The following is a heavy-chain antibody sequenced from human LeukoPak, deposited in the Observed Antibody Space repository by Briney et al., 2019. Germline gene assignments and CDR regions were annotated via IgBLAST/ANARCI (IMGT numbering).Heavy chain of an antibody. V-gene: IGHV3-23*01. J-gene: IGHJ4*02. CDR1: GGSFSGYY. CDR2: ISGSGGST. CDR3: AKGAEYDSSGYYLD. D-gene: IGHD3-22*01. Sequence: SSETLFPTCAFYGGSFSGYYWSWIRQPPGKGLEWVSAISGSGGSTYYADSVKGRFTISRDNSKNTLYLQMNSLRAEDTAVYYCAKGAEYDSSGYYLDWGQGTLVTVSS.